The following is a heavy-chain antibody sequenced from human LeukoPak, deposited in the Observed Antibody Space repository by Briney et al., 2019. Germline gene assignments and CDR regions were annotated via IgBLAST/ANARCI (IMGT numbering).Heavy chain of an antibody. CDR2: ISIDGDA. CDR3: VRGRSSDPKNNYDMDA. CDR1: GFTFSDYD. D-gene: IGHD2-21*02. V-gene: IGHV3-13*01. Sequence: GGSLRLSCTASGFTFSDYDMHWARQVTGRGLEWVSAISIDGDAYYPEYVKGRFTFARENAKIFVYLQMDSLGAGDTAVYYWVRGRSSDPKNNYDMDAWGPGTTVTVSS. J-gene: IGHJ6*02.